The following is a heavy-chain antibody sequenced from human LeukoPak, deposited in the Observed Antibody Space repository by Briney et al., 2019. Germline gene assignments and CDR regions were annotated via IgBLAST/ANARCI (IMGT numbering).Heavy chain of an antibody. J-gene: IGHJ4*02. D-gene: IGHD5-18*01. CDR2: MYSGGTT. Sequence: PGGSLRLSCAASGLTVSSNYMSWVRPAPGKGLEWVSVMYSGGTTYYADSVKGRFTISRDNSKNTLYLQMSSLKAEDTAVYYCARELGTGMVYFDCWGQGTLVTVSS. CDR3: ARELGTGMVYFDC. V-gene: IGHV3-53*01. CDR1: GLTVSSNY.